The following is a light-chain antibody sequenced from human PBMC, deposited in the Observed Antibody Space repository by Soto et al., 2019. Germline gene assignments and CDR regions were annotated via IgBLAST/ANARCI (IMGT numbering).Light chain of an antibody. J-gene: IGKJ1*01. CDR3: PQYYSFPPT. V-gene: IGKV1D-8*01. CDR2: AAS. Sequence: TRSPAGLSVAVRDRVASSVGMSQGISSYLAWYQQKPGKAPELLIYAASTLQSGVPSRFSGSGSGTDFTLTISCLQSEDFATYYSPQYYSFPPTFGQGTKVDIK. CDR1: QGISSY.